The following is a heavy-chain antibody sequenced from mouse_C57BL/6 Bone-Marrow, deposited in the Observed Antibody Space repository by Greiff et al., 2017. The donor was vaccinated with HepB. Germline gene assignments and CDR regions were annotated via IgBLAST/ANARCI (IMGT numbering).Heavy chain of an antibody. CDR1: GFTFSNYW. D-gene: IGHD1-1*01. CDR2: IRLKSDNYAT. J-gene: IGHJ2*01. CDR3: TDYGSPYYFDY. Sequence: VQLVESGGGLVQPGGSMKLSCVASGFTFSNYWMNWVRQSPEKGLEWVAQIRLKSDNYATHYAESVKGRFTISRDDSKSSVYLQMNNLRAEDTGIYYCTDYGSPYYFDYWGQGTTLTVSS. V-gene: IGHV6-3*01.